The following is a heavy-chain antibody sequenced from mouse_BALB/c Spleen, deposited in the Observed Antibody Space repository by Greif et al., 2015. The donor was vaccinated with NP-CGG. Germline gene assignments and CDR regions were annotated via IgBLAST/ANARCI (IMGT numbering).Heavy chain of an antibody. CDR1: GFNIKDYY. CDR3: TNYRYYFDY. V-gene: IGHV14-4*02. Sequence: EVQLQQSGAELVRSGASVKLSCTASGFNIKDYYMHWVKQRPEQGLEWIEWIEPENGDTEYAPKFQGKATMTADTSSNTACLQLSSLTSEDTAVYYCTNYRYYFDYWGQGTTLTVSS. J-gene: IGHJ2*01. CDR2: IEPENGDT. D-gene: IGHD2-14*01.